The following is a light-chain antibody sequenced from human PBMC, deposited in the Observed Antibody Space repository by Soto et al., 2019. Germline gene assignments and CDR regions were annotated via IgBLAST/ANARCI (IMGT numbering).Light chain of an antibody. J-gene: IGKJ2*01. V-gene: IGKV3-15*01. CDR1: QSVNNN. CDR2: SAS. CDR3: QQYNDWPYT. Sequence: EIVMTQSPATLSLSPGKRATLSCRASQSVNNNLAWYQQKPGQTPRLLIYSASTRATGIPSRFSGSGSGTEFTLSISSLQSEDFALYYCQQYNDWPYTFDRGTKLEIK.